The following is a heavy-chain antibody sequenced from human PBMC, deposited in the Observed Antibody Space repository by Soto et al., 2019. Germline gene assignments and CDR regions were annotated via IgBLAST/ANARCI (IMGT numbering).Heavy chain of an antibody. CDR2: IYYTGST. Sequence: SETLSLTCTVSGAPISAFYWSWLRQSPGKRLEWIGHIYYTGSTNYNPSLNSRVTISLDTSKNQFSLRLNSVTAADTAVYYCARRRDGYTGVWLDPWCQGTLVTVSS. CDR3: ARRRDGYTGVWLDP. V-gene: IGHV4-59*01. CDR1: GAPISAFY. D-gene: IGHD5-12*01. J-gene: IGHJ5*02.